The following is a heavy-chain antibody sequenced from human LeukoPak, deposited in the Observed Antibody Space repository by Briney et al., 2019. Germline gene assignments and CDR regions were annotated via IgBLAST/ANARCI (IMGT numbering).Heavy chain of an antibody. V-gene: IGHV1-24*01. CDR3: ATANILLDNWFDP. D-gene: IGHD3-10*01. Sequence: ASVKVSCKVSGYTLTELSMHWVRQAPGKGLEWMGGFGPEDGETIYAQKFQGRVTMTEDTSTDTAYMELSSLRSEDTAVYYCATANILLDNWFDPWGQGTLVTVSS. CDR2: FGPEDGET. J-gene: IGHJ5*02. CDR1: GYTLTELS.